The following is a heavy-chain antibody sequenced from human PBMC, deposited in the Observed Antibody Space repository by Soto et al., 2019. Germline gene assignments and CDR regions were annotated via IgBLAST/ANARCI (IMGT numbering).Heavy chain of an antibody. D-gene: IGHD3-22*01. CDR2: IYTSGNT. J-gene: IGHJ4*02. CDR1: GFTVSNKY. V-gene: IGHV3-53*01. Sequence: GGSLRLSCAASGFTVSNKYMSWVRQAPGKGLGWVSVIYTSGNTFYADSVKGRFTISRDNSKNTLYLQMNSLRAEDTAIYYCARERDSSGYILAYWGQGTQVTVSS. CDR3: ARERDSSGYILAY.